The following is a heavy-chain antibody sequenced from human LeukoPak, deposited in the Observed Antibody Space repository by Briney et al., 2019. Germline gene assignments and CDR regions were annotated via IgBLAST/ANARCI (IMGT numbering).Heavy chain of an antibody. CDR1: GGPFSNYA. CDR2: IIPIFDKA. J-gene: IGHJ4*02. CDR3: ARAPNCGGGSARPPYSFDY. Sequence: SVKVSCKASGGPFSNYAITWVRQAPGQGLEWMGGIIPIFDKANYAQKFQGRVTITADGSTNAAYMEVSSLRSEDTAVYYCARAPNCGGGSARPPYSFDYGGRGTLVTVS. D-gene: IGHD2-21*01. V-gene: IGHV1-69*13.